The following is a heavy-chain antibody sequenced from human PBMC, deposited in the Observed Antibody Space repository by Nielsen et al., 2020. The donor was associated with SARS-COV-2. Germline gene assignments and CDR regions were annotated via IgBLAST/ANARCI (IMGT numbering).Heavy chain of an antibody. CDR3: ARDKADYSSGWYVVNWFDP. D-gene: IGHD6-19*01. Sequence: SETLSLTCTVSGGSIISSSFSLGWIRQPPGKGLEWIGNISYSGSTYYNPSLKSRVTISVDTSKNQFSLKVTSVTAADTAVYYCARDKADYSSGWYVVNWFDPWGQGTLVTVSS. V-gene: IGHV4-39*02. J-gene: IGHJ5*02. CDR1: GGSIISSSFS. CDR2: ISYSGST.